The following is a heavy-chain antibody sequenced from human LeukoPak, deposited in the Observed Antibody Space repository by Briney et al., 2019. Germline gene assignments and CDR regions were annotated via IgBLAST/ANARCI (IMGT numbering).Heavy chain of an antibody. Sequence: GESLKISCKGSGYSFTSYWIGWVRQMSGKGLEWMGIIYPGDSDVRYSPSFQGQVTISADKSITTAYLQWTGLKASDSAMYYCATDATYSVSSGWYFNLWGRGTLVTVSS. J-gene: IGHJ2*01. D-gene: IGHD5/OR15-5a*01. CDR1: GYSFTSYW. CDR3: ATDATYSVSSGWYFNL. V-gene: IGHV5-51*01. CDR2: IYPGDSDV.